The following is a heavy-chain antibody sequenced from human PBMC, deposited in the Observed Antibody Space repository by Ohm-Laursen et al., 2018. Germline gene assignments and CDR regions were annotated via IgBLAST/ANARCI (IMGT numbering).Heavy chain of an antibody. D-gene: IGHD2-2*01. J-gene: IGHJ4*02. CDR1: GFTFSRYD. CDR3: AIGGQPEPFDY. CDR2: IAAPGDT. Sequence: SLRLSCTASGFTFSRYDMHWVRQGTGKGLEWVSAIAAPGDTFYAGSVKGRFTISRENAKNSFYLQLNSLRAGDTAVYYCAIGGQPEPFDYWGQGTLVTVSS. V-gene: IGHV3-13*01.